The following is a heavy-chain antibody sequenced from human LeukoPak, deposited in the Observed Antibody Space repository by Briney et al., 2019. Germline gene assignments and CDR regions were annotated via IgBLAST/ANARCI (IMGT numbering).Heavy chain of an antibody. CDR2: IIPILGIA. CDR1: GGTFSSYA. V-gene: IGHV1-69*04. CDR3: ASIVRAHYYYYGMDV. Sequence: GASVKVSCKASGGTFSSYAISWVRQAPGQGLEWMGRIIPILGIANYAQKFQGRVTITADKSTSTAYMELSSLRSEDTAVYYCASIVRAHYYYYGMDVWGQGTTVTVSS. D-gene: IGHD1-26*01. J-gene: IGHJ6*02.